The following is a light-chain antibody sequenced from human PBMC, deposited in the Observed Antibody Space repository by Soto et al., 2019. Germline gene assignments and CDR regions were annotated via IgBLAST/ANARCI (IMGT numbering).Light chain of an antibody. J-gene: IGLJ1*01. CDR3: AAWDDSLNGRYV. CDR1: SSHIGSNT. V-gene: IGLV1-44*01. Sequence: QSVLTQPPSASGTPGQRVIISCSGSSSHIGSNTVNWYQQLPGTAPKLLIYSNNQRPSGVPDRVSGSKSGTSASLAISGLQSEDEADYYCAAWDDSLNGRYVFGTGTKVTVL. CDR2: SNN.